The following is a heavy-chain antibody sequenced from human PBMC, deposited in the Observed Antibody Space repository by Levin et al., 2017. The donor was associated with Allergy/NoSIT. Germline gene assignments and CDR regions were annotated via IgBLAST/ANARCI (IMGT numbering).Heavy chain of an antibody. J-gene: IGHJ6*02. CDR1: GFTFSSYW. CDR2: INSDGSST. Sequence: PGGSLRLSCAASGFTFSSYWMHWVHQAPGRGLVWVSRINSDGSSTSYADSVKGRFTISRDNAKNTLYLQMNSLRAEDTAVYYCARDWPTGWANGYYYYYGMDVWGQGPTVTVSS. D-gene: IGHD3-9*01. CDR3: ARDWPTGWANGYYYYYGMDV. V-gene: IGHV3-74*01.